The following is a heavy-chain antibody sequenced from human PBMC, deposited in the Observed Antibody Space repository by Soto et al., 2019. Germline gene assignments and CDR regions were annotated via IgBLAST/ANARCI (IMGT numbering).Heavy chain of an antibody. J-gene: IGHJ6*03. V-gene: IGHV3-23*01. Sequence: GGSLRLSCAASGLTFSRYAMSWFRQAPGKGLEWVSAISGSGGSTYYADSGKGRFTISRDNAKNTLYLQMNSRRAEDTAVYYCAKDQRYCCSNSCRRHYYYMDVWGKGTTVTVSS. D-gene: IGHD2-2*01. CDR2: ISGSGGST. CDR1: GLTFSRYA. CDR3: AKDQRYCCSNSCRRHYYYMDV.